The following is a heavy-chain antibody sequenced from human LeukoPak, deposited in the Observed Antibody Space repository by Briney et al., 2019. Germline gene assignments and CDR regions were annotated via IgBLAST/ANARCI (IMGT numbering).Heavy chain of an antibody. V-gene: IGHV4-39*02. D-gene: IGHD5-12*01. CDR3: ARAWAYSGYDENTPFDY. Sequence: SETLSLTCTVSGGSISSSSYYWGWIRQPPGKGLEWIGSIYYSGSTYYNPSLKSRVTISVDTSKNQFSLKLSSVTAADTAVYYCARAWAYSGYDENTPFDYWGQGTLVTVSS. J-gene: IGHJ4*02. CDR2: IYYSGST. CDR1: GGSISSSSYY.